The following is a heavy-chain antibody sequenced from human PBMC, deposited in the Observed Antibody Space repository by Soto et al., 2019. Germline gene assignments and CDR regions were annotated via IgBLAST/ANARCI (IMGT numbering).Heavy chain of an antibody. V-gene: IGHV3-23*01. CDR3: AKRDKARLPNFYYFGMDV. CDR1: GFTFSRYD. D-gene: IGHD2-21*02. Sequence: EVQLLESGGGLVQPGGSLRLSCAASGFTFSRYDMTWVRQAPGKGLEWVSAISGGGDRTYYSDSVKGRFSISRDNSKNTVFLQVNSLRAEDTAVYYCAKRDKARLPNFYYFGMDVWGRGTTVTVSS. CDR2: ISGGGDRT. J-gene: IGHJ6*02.